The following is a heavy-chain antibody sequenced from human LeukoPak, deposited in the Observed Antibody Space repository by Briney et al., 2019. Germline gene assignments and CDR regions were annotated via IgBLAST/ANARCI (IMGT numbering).Heavy chain of an antibody. CDR1: GVSFSSFY. CDR2: INQSGST. V-gene: IGHV4-34*01. CDR3: ARHSGITRRFAS. D-gene: IGHD1-14*01. Sequence: PSETLSLTCAVSGVSFSSFYWSWIRQSPGKGLEWIGDINQSGSTNYNPSLKSRVTISRDMSKNQLSLKLSSVTAADTAVYYCARHSGITRRFASWGQGTQVAVSS. J-gene: IGHJ5*01.